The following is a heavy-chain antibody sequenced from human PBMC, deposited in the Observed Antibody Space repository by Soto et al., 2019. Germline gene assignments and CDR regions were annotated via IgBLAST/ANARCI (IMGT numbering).Heavy chain of an antibody. CDR2: IYYSGST. J-gene: IGHJ6*03. CDR1: GGSISSGGYY. V-gene: IGHV4-31*03. CDR3: ARTITNRGNYYPDV. Sequence: SETLSLTCTVSGGSISSGGYYWSWIRQHPGKGLEWIGYIYYSGSTYYNPSLKSRVTISVDTSKNQFSLKLSSVTAADTAVYYCARTITNRGNYYPDVWGKGATVTVSS. D-gene: IGHD3-10*01.